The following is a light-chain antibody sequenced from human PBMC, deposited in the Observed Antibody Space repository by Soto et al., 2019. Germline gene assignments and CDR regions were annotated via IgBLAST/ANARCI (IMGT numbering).Light chain of an antibody. V-gene: IGKV3-15*01. Sequence: EIVMTQSPATLSVSPGERATLSCRASQSVSSNLAWYQQKPGQAPRLLIYGASTRATGIPARFSGSGSGTEFTLTISSLQSEDFAFYYCQQYNNCPSQCPFGQET. CDR3: QQYNNCPSQCP. CDR1: QSVSSN. J-gene: IGKJ1*01. CDR2: GAS.